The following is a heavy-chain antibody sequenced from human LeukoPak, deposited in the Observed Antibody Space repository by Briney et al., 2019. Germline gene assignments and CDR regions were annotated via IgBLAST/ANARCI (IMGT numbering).Heavy chain of an antibody. V-gene: IGHV3-20*04. CDR2: FNRNGGRT. D-gene: IGHD6-13*01. CDR1: RFTLEDYG. CDR3: ARGNVVSSSWYLAFDI. Sequence: GGSLRPSCAAFRFTLEDYGMSWGPRSPGKGLGWVSGFNRNGGRTGNADSVKGRSTISSDNAKNSLYLQMNSLGAEDTALYYCARGNVVSSSWYLAFDIWGQGTMVTVSS. J-gene: IGHJ3*02.